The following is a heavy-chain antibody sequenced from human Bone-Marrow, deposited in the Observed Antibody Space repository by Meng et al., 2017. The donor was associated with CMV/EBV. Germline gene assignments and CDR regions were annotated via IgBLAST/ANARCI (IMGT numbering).Heavy chain of an antibody. J-gene: IGHJ3*02. CDR1: GYSFTTYW. CDR3: ARLRGDNGSRDAFHI. Sequence: GEPLKMSCKGSGYSFTTYWIGCVRQMPGKGLEWMGIIYPGDSDTRYSPSFQGQVTISGDKSISTAYLQWSSLKASDSAMYYCARLRGDNGSRDAFHIWGQGTMVTVS. V-gene: IGHV5-51*01. CDR2: IYPGDSDT. D-gene: IGHD1-26*01.